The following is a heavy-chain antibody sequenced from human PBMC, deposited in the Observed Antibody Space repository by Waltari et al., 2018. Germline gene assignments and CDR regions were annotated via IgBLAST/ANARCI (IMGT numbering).Heavy chain of an antibody. CDR3: AKDNVRRWDY. J-gene: IGHJ4*02. CDR1: GFIFSNYW. D-gene: IGHD2-15*01. CDR2: IKEDGSAK. Sequence: EVQLVESGGGLVQPGGSLRLSCAASGFIFSNYWMSWVCQAPGKGLEWVADIKEDGSAKYYVDSVKGRFTISRDNAKNSLYLQMNSLRAEDTAVYYCAKDNVRRWDYWGQGTLVTVSS. V-gene: IGHV3-7*04.